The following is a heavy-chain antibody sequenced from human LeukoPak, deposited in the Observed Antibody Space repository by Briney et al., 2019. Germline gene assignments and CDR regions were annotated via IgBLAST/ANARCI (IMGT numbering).Heavy chain of an antibody. D-gene: IGHD2-2*01. J-gene: IGHJ4*02. V-gene: IGHV3-48*03. CDR1: GFTFSSYE. CDR2: ISSSGSTI. CDR3: ARPDSTTGY. Sequence: GRSLRLSCAASGFTFSSYEMNWVRQAPGKGLEWVSYISSSGSTIYYADSVKGRFTISRDNAKNSLYLQMNSLRAEDTAGYYCARPDSTTGYWGQGTLVTVSS.